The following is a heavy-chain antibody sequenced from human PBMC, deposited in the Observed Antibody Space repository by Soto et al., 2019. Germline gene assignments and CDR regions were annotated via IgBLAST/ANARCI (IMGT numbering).Heavy chain of an antibody. CDR3: ARGAGWYGY. J-gene: IGHJ4*02. Sequence: SETLSLTCIVSGGSISDDYWSWLRQPPGEGLEWIAYIRYSGSTNYNPSLKSRVTISLDASKNQFSLKLSSVTAADTAVYYCARGAGWYGYWGPGTLVTVSS. CDR2: IRYSGST. CDR1: GGSISDDY. D-gene: IGHD6-19*01. V-gene: IGHV4-59*01.